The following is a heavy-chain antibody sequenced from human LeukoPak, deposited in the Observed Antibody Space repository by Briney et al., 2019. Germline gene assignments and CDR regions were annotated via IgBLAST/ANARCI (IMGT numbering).Heavy chain of an antibody. CDR1: GGSISSYY. Sequence: SETLSLTCTVSGGSISSYYWSWIRQPPGKGLEWIGYIYYSGSTNYNPSLKSRVTISVDTSKNQFSLKLSSVTAADTAVYYCARDRPAGAFDYWGQGILVTVSS. CDR3: ARDRPAGAFDY. D-gene: IGHD6-13*01. J-gene: IGHJ4*02. V-gene: IGHV4-59*01. CDR2: IYYSGST.